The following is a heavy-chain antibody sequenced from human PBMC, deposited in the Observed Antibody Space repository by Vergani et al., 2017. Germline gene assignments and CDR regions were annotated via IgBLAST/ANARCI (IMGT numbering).Heavy chain of an antibody. CDR2: ISYDGDRR. Sequence: VHLVESGGGVVQPGRSLTLSCVASGFSFRGHGMHWVRQAPGKGLEWVAMISYDGDRRDYGDFAKGRFTISRDSSKTLYLQMNSLRVEDTAMYFCAKDLSYSTAWPHFESRGQGTLVTVSS. D-gene: IGHD4-11*01. CDR1: GFSFRGHG. CDR3: AKDLSYSTAWPHFES. J-gene: IGHJ4*02. V-gene: IGHV3-30*18.